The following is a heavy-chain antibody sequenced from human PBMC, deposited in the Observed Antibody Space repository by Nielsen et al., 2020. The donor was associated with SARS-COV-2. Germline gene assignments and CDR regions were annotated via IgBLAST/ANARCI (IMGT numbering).Heavy chain of an antibody. V-gene: IGHV3-11*05. J-gene: IGHJ4*02. D-gene: IGHD6-19*01. CDR3: AREASSGYFDY. Sequence: GESLKISCAASGFTFSDYYMSWIRQAPGKGLEWVSYISSSSSYTNYADSVKGRFTISRGNVKNSLYLQMNSLRAEDTAVYYCAREASSGYFDYWGQGTLVTVSS. CDR1: GFTFSDYY. CDR2: ISSSSSYT.